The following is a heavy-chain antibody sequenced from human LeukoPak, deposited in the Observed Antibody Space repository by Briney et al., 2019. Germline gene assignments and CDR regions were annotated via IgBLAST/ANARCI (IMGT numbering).Heavy chain of an antibody. CDR1: GFTFSDYY. D-gene: IGHD1-26*01. V-gene: IGHV3-11*04. Sequence: GGSLRLSCTGSGFTFSDYYMSWIRQAPGKGLEWISYISSSSSTIYYADSVKGRFTISRDNAKNSLYLQMNSLRDEDTAVYYCARGPVGTSTIDYWGQGTLVTVSS. CDR2: ISSSSSTI. CDR3: ARGPVGTSTIDY. J-gene: IGHJ4*02.